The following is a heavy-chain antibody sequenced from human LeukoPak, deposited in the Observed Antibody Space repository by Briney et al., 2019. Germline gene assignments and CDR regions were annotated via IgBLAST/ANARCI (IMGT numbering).Heavy chain of an antibody. J-gene: IGHJ2*01. CDR1: GGSISSGDYY. CDR3: CRAPFDCCGWSCYFLFLDL. D-gene: IGHD2-15*01. Sequence: TSETLSLTCTVSGGSISSGDYYWSWIRQPPGRGLGWIGYIYYSGSTYYNPSLKSRVTISVDTSKNQFSLKLSSVTAADTAINYCCRAPFDCCGWSCYFLFLDLWGRCTLVTVSS. CDR2: IYYSGST. V-gene: IGHV4-30-4*08.